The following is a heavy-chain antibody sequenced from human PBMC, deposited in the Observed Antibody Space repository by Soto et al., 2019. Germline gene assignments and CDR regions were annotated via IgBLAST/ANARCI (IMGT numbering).Heavy chain of an antibody. CDR1: GYTFSSYA. CDR3: AKQRATSKYYYYYGMDV. J-gene: IGHJ6*02. CDR2: IIPIFGTA. D-gene: IGHD5-12*01. V-gene: IGHV1-69*13. Sequence: SVKVSCKASGYTFSSYAISWVRQAPGQGPEWMGGIIPIFGTANYAQKFQGRVTITADESTSTAYMELSSLRSEDTAVYYCAKQRATSKYYYYYGMDVWGQGTTVTVSS.